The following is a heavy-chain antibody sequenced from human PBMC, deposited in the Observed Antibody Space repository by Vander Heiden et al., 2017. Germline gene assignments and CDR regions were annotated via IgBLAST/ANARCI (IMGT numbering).Heavy chain of an antibody. CDR3: SMPAAAGLGWFDP. V-gene: IGHV3-49*05. CDR2: IRSKAYGGTT. D-gene: IGHD6-13*01. J-gene: IGHJ5*02. CDR1: GFTFGDYA. Sequence: EVQLVESGGGLVKPARSLRLSCTASGFTFGDYAMSWFRQAPGKGLEWVGFIRSKAYGGTTEYAAAVKGRFTISRDDSKSIAYLQMNRMKTEDTAVYYCSMPAAAGLGWFDPWGQGTLVTVYS.